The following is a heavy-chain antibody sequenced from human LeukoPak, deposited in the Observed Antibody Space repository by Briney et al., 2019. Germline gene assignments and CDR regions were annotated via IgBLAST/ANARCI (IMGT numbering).Heavy chain of an antibody. V-gene: IGHV3-66*01. Sequence: PGGSLRLSCAASGFTVSSNYMSWVRQAPGKGLEWVSVIYSGGSTYYADSVKGRFTISRDNSKNTLYLQMNSLRAEDTAVYYCAREAPDYYDSSGYYLDTYYYYGMDVWGQGTTVTVSS. CDR2: IYSGGST. CDR1: GFTVSSNY. CDR3: AREAPDYYDSSGYYLDTYYYYGMDV. J-gene: IGHJ6*02. D-gene: IGHD3-22*01.